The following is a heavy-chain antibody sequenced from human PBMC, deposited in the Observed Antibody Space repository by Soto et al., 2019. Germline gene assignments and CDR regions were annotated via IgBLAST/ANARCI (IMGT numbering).Heavy chain of an antibody. J-gene: IGHJ4*02. CDR3: ARDTQDSPHYDDSSGYYPHFDY. V-gene: IGHV1-69*01. CDR1: GGTFSSYA. D-gene: IGHD3-22*01. CDR2: IIPIFGTA. Sequence: QVQLVQSGAEVKKPGSSVKVSCKASGGTFSSYAISWVRQAPGQGLEWMGGIIPIFGTANYAQKFQGRVTITADESTSTAYMELSSLRSEDTAVYYCARDTQDSPHYDDSSGYYPHFDYWGQGTLVTVAS.